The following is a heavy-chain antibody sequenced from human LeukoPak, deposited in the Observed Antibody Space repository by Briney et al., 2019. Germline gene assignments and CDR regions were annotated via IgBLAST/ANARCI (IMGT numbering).Heavy chain of an antibody. CDR1: GGSISSYY. CDR3: ARAEPPPTSKLLWFGELLRDDYYYYMDV. Sequence: SETLSLTCTVSGGSISSYYWSWIRQPPGKGLEWIGYIYYSGSTNYNPSLKSRVTISVDTSKNQFSLKLSSVTAADTAVYYCARAEPPPTSKLLWFGELLRDDYYYYMDVWGKGTTVTISS. CDR2: IYYSGST. D-gene: IGHD3-10*01. J-gene: IGHJ6*03. V-gene: IGHV4-59*08.